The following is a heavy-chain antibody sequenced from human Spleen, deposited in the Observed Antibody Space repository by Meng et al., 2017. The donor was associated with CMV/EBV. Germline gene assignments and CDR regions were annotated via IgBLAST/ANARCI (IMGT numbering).Heavy chain of an antibody. Sequence: SESLSLTCAVSGGSVNSNFWWSWVRQPPGKGLEWIGEIYHSGSASYNSSLNSRVIISVDKSRNQFSLKLTSVTAADTAVYYCAGFWFGEFTYYYGMDVWGQGTTVTVSS. V-gene: IGHV4-4*02. CDR2: IYHSGSA. CDR3: AGFWFGEFTYYYGMDV. D-gene: IGHD3-10*01. CDR1: GGSVNSNFW. J-gene: IGHJ6*02.